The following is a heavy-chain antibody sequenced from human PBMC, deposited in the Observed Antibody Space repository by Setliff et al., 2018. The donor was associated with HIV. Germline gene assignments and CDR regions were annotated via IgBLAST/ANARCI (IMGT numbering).Heavy chain of an antibody. V-gene: IGHV4-59*11. CDR3: ARENGRTNYYYDDGLDV. J-gene: IGHJ6*02. Sequence: SETLSLTCTVSGDSISSHDWSWIRQPPGKGLEGIGYIYNSGTTNYNPSLRSRVTMSVHTSKNQFSLKLSSVTAADTAVYYCARENGRTNYYYDDGLDVWGQGTTVTVSS. CDR2: IYNSGTT. CDR1: GDSISSHD.